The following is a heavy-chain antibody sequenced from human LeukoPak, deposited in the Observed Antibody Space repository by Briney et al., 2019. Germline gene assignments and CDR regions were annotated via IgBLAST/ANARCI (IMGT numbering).Heavy chain of an antibody. CDR2: INAGNGNT. V-gene: IGHV1-3*01. CDR3: ARQLMVYAIIGFDP. CDR1: GYTFTSYA. J-gene: IGHJ5*02. D-gene: IGHD2-8*01. Sequence: GASVKVSCKASGYTFTSYAMHWVRQAPGQRLEWMGWINAGNGNTKYSQKFQGRVTITRDTSASTAYMELSSLRSEDTAVYYCARQLMVYAIIGFDPWGQGTLVTVSS.